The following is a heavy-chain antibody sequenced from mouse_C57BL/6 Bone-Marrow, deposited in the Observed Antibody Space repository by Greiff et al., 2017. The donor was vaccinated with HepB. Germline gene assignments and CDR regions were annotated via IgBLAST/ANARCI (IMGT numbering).Heavy chain of an antibody. V-gene: IGHV5-17*01. CDR1: GFTFSDYG. CDR3: ARHGDYGDY. J-gene: IGHJ2*01. CDR2: ISSGSSTI. D-gene: IGHD2-4*01. Sequence: EVQVVESGGGLVKPGGSLKLSCAASGFTFSDYGMHWVRQAPEKGLEWVAYISSGSSTIYYADTVKGRFTISRDNAKNTLFLQMTSLRSEDTAMYYCARHGDYGDYWGQGTTLTVSS.